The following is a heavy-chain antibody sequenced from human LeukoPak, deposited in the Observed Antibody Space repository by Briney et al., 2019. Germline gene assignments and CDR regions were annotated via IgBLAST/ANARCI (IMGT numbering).Heavy chain of an antibody. CDR1: GGSISSSSYY. J-gene: IGHJ4*02. Sequence: SETLSLTCTVSGGSISSSSYYWGWIRQPPGKGLEWIGSIYYSGSTYYNPSLKSRVTISVDTSKNQFSLKLSSVTAADTAVYYCARSDSGYDLAAFDYWGQGTLVTVSS. V-gene: IGHV4-39*01. D-gene: IGHD5-12*01. CDR2: IYYSGST. CDR3: ARSDSGYDLAAFDY.